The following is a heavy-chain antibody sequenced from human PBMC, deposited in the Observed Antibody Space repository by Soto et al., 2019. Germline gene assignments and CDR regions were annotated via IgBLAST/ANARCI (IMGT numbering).Heavy chain of an antibody. CDR1: GGSFIGYY. D-gene: IGHD6-19*01. J-gene: IGHJ5*02. CDR3: ARAYSSGWYWFDP. Sequence: ASETLSLTCALSGGSFIGYYWSWIRQPPGKGLEWIGELDHSGSPNYNPSLNSRVTMSIDTSKSQFSLKLNSVTAADTAVYFCARAYSSGWYWFDPWGQGTLVTVSS. CDR2: LDHSGSP. V-gene: IGHV4-34*01.